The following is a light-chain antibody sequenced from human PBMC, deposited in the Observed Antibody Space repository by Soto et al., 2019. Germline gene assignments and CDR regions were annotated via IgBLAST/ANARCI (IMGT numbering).Light chain of an antibody. CDR2: ADS. CDR3: HVWDTSTDYVV. V-gene: IGLV3-21*02. J-gene: IGLJ2*01. Sequence: SYELTQPPSVSVAPGQTASITCGGRNVGSKSVHWYLQKPGQAPVLVVYADSDRPSGIPERFSGSNSGNTATLTISGVEAGDEADYYCHVWDTSTDYVVFGGGTKLTVL. CDR1: NVGSKS.